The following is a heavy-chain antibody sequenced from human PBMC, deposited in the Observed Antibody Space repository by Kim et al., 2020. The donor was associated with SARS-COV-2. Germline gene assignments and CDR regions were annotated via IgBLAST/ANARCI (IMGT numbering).Heavy chain of an antibody. CDR1: GFTFSSYG. Sequence: GGSLRLSCAASGFTFSSYGMHWVRQAPGKGLEWVAVIWYDGSNKYYADSVKGRFTISRDNSKNTLYLQMNSLRAEDTAVYYCAKNEDYYGSGSYHLDYWGQGTLVTVSS. CDR2: IWYDGSNK. V-gene: IGHV3-33*06. J-gene: IGHJ4*02. CDR3: AKNEDYYGSGSYHLDY. D-gene: IGHD3-10*01.